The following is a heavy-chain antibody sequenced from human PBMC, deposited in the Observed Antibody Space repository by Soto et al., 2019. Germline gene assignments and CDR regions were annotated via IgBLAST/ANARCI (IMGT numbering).Heavy chain of an antibody. CDR1: GGSFSGYY. Sequence: SETLSLTCAVYGGSFSGYYWSWIRQPPGKGLEWIGEINHSGSTNYNPSLKSRVTISVDTSKNQFSLKLSSVTAADTAVYYCARGGYDFWSGYYTGWFDPWGQGTLVTVSS. D-gene: IGHD3-3*01. J-gene: IGHJ5*02. CDR3: ARGGYDFWSGYYTGWFDP. V-gene: IGHV4-34*01. CDR2: INHSGST.